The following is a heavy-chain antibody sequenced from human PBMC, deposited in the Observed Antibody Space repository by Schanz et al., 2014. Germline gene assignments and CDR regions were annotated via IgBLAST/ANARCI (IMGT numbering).Heavy chain of an antibody. V-gene: IGHV3-23*04. CDR3: AKSKSQLPLFDY. D-gene: IGHD2-21*01. Sequence: VELVESGGGLVKPGGSLRLSCAPSGFTFRDYYMAWVRQAPGKGLEWVSGLTEGGGGTYYTDAVKGRFTISRDSSKNTLYLQMNSLRADDTAVYYCAKSKSQLPLFDYWGQGTLVAVSS. CDR1: GFTFRDYY. J-gene: IGHJ4*02. CDR2: LTEGGGGT.